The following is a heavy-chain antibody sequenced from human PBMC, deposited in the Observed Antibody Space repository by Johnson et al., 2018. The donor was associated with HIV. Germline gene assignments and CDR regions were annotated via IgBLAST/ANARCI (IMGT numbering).Heavy chain of an antibody. CDR2: IYTGGST. CDR1: AFTVSDNY. V-gene: IGHV3-66*01. D-gene: IGHD1-1*01. J-gene: IGHJ3*02. Sequence: VQLVESGGGLVQPGGSLRLSCAASAFTVSDNYLSWVRQAPGKGLEWVSVIYTGGSTYYADSVTGRFTISRDNSKNTLYLQMNSLRAEDTAVYYCARFPPGERDDAFDIWGQGTMVTVSS. CDR3: ARFPPGERDDAFDI.